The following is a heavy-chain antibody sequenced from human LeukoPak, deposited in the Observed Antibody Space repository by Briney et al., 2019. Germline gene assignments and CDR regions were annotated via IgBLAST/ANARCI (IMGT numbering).Heavy chain of an antibody. Sequence: SETLSLTCSVSGASVGSAGYHWSWIRQPPGGGLEWVGYVYYVSSTNYNPSLKSRVTMSVDPSRNQFSLKLNSVTAADTAVYYCARTQSQSGSYRYYYGYWGQGTPVTVSS. CDR1: GASVGSAGYH. D-gene: IGHD1-26*01. V-gene: IGHV4-61*08. J-gene: IGHJ4*02. CDR2: VYYVSST. CDR3: ARTQSQSGSYRYYYGY.